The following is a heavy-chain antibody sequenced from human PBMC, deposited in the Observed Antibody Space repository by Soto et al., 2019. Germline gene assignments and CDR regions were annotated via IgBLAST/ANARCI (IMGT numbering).Heavy chain of an antibody. CDR1: GDTFSSYA. V-gene: IGHV1-69*06. J-gene: IGHJ4*02. D-gene: IGHD3-10*01. CDR3: ARVDYYGSGKSFDY. CDR2: TIPISGTA. Sequence: ASVKVSCKTSGDTFSSYAVSWVRQAPGQGLEWVGGTIPISGTAIYAQKLQGRVTVTADKSTSTAYMELSSLRPEDTAVYFCARVDYYGSGKSFDYWGQGTLVTVSS.